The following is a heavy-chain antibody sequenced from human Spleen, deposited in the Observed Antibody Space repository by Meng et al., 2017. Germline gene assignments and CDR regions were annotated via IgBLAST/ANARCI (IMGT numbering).Heavy chain of an antibody. J-gene: IGHJ4*02. Sequence: QGQLQGAGPGLVKPSETLSLTCTVSGGSISSYYWSWIRQPAGKGLEWIGRIYTSGSTNYNPSLKSRVTMSVDTSKNQFSLKLSSVTAADTAVYFCRRDVYDSRGYYPDYWGQGTLVTVSS. CDR2: IYTSGST. CDR3: RRDVYDSRGYYPDY. CDR1: GGSISSYY. D-gene: IGHD3-22*01. V-gene: IGHV4-4*07.